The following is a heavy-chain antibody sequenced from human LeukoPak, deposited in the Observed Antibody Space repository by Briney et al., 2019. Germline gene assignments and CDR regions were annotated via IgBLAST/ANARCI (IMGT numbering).Heavy chain of an antibody. Sequence: KTGGSLRLSCAASGFTFSSYSMNWVRQAPGKGLEWVSSISSSSSYIYYADSVKGRFTISRDNAKNSLYLQMNSLRAEDTAVYYCASEGFKWGAQKLYWGQGTLVTVSS. V-gene: IGHV3-21*01. CDR3: ASEGFKWGAQKLY. CDR1: GFTFSSYS. J-gene: IGHJ4*02. CDR2: ISSSSSYI. D-gene: IGHD1-26*01.